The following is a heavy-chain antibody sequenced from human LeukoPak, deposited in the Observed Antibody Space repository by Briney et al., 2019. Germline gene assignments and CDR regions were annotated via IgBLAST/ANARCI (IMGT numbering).Heavy chain of an antibody. CDR1: SYSVSYGYY. V-gene: IGHV4-38-2*02. CDR3: AREGQQLVPPFDY. Sequence: PSETLSLTCTVSSYSVSYGYYWGWIRQPPGKGLEWIGEINHSGSTNYNPSLKSRVTISVDTSKNQFSLRLSSVTAADTAVYYCAREGQQLVPPFDYWGQGNLVTVSS. D-gene: IGHD6-6*01. J-gene: IGHJ4*02. CDR2: INHSGST.